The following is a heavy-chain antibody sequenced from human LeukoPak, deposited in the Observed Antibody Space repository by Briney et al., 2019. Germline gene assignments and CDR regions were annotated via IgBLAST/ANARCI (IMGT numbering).Heavy chain of an antibody. Sequence: PGRSLRLSCTASGFTFGDYAMSWVRQALGKGLEWVGFIRSKAYGGTTEYAASVKGRFTISRDDSKSIAYLQMNSLKTEDTAVYYSTRDLRTRTPYYFDYWGQGTLVTVSS. D-gene: IGHD1-14*01. CDR1: GFTFGDYA. CDR3: TRDLRTRTPYYFDY. CDR2: IRSKAYGGTT. V-gene: IGHV3-49*04. J-gene: IGHJ4*02.